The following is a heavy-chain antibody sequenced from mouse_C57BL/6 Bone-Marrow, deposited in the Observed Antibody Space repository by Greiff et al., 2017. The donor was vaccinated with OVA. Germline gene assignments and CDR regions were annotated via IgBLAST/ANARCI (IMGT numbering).Heavy chain of an antibody. V-gene: IGHV1-9*01. D-gene: IGHD2-13*01. CDR3: GGCYGDPAWFAF. CDR1: GYTFTGYW. Sequence: LVESGAELMKPGASVKLSCKATGYTFTGYWIEWVKQRPGHGLEWIGEILPGSGSTNYNEKFKGKATFPAETSSNTAYMQLSSLTTEDYAVYYCGGCYGDPAWFAFWGRGTLVTVSA. CDR2: ILPGSGST. J-gene: IGHJ3*01.